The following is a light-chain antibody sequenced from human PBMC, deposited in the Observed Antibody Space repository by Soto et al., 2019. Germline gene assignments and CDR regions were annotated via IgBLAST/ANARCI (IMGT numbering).Light chain of an antibody. CDR2: EVS. Sequence: QSVLTQPRSVSGSPGHSVTISCAGTSSDVGGYDYVSWYQQHPGKAPKLIIYEVSKRPSGVPDRFSGSKSGNTASLTVSGLQAEDGADYYCGSWDSSLSAYVFGTGTKV. CDR3: GSWDSSLSAYV. CDR1: SSDVGGYDY. J-gene: IGLJ1*01. V-gene: IGLV2-11*01.